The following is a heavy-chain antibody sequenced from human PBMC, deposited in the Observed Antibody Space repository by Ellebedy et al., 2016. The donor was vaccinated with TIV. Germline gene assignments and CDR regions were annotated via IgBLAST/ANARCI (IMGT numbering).Heavy chain of an antibody. CDR1: GYTFTSYG. Sequence: ASVKVSXKASGYTFTSYGISWVRQAPGQGLEWMGWISAYNDNTNYAQKLQGRVTMTTDTSTSTAYMELRSLRSDDTAVYYCARDSGESGSYYIGYWGQGTLVTVSS. D-gene: IGHD1-26*01. CDR3: ARDSGESGSYYIGY. V-gene: IGHV1-18*04. J-gene: IGHJ4*02. CDR2: ISAYNDNT.